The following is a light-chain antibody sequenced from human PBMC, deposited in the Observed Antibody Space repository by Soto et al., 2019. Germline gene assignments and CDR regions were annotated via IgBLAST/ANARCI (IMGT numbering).Light chain of an antibody. J-gene: IGKJ1*01. Sequence: DIVMTQSPDSLAVSLGERATINCKSSQSVLSSSNNKNYLAWYQQKPGQPPKLLIYWASTRESGVPDRFSGSGSGTDFTLTISSLQAEDVAVYYCQQYYSTRTFGQGTKVEI. V-gene: IGKV4-1*01. CDR2: WAS. CDR3: QQYYSTRT. CDR1: QSVLSSSNNKNY.